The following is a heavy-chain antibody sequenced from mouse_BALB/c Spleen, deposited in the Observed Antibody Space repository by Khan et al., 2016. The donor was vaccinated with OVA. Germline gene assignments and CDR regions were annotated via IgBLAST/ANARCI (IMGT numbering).Heavy chain of an antibody. CDR3: ARELGGAY. V-gene: IGHV1S29*02. CDR1: GYIFTDYN. CDR2: IYPYNGGT. Sequence: EVKLLESGPELVKPGASVKISYKASGYIFTDYNMHWVKQSHGKSLEWIGNIYPYNGGTGYTQKFKSKATLTVDSSSNTAYMELRSLTSEDSAVYYCARELGGAYWGQGTLVTVSA. J-gene: IGHJ3*01.